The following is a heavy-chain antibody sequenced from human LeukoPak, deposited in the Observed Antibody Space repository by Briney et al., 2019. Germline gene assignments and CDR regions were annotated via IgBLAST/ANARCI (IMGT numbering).Heavy chain of an antibody. D-gene: IGHD3-3*01. CDR1: GYSISSGYY. J-gene: IGHJ6*04. V-gene: IGHV4-38-2*02. Sequence: PSETLSLTCTVSGYSISSGYYWGWIRQPPGKGLEWIGSIYHSGSTNYNPSLKSRVTISVDTSKNQFSLKLSSLTAADKAAYYCARDFGGGGGWPRFLEWVTDNDWGKGTTVTVSS. CDR2: IYHSGST. CDR3: ARDFGGGGGWPRFLEWVTDND.